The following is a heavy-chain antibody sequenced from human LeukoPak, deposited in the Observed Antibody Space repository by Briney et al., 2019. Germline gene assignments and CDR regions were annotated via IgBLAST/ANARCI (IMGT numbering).Heavy chain of an antibody. CDR3: ARAGGSSTGGDY. V-gene: IGHV1-18*01. Sequence: ASVNVSCEASGYTFTSYGISWLRQAPGQGLAGMGWISAYNGNTNYAQKLQGRVTMTTDTSTSTAYMELRSLRSDDTAVYYCARAGGSSTGGDYWGQGTLVTVSS. D-gene: IGHD2-2*01. CDR2: ISAYNGNT. CDR1: GYTFTSYG. J-gene: IGHJ4*02.